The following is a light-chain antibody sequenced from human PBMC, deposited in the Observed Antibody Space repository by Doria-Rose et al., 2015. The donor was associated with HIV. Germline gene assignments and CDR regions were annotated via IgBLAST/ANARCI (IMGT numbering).Light chain of an antibody. CDR1: RSFSSTY. CDR3: HQYGTSWT. V-gene: IGKV3-20*01. Sequence: TQSPGTLSLSPGERATLSCRASRSFSSTYLAWYQQKPGQAPSLLIYDGSTRATGIPDRFSASGSGTDFTRTINRLEPEDFALYYCHQYGTSWTFGKGTKVEI. J-gene: IGKJ1*01. CDR2: DGS.